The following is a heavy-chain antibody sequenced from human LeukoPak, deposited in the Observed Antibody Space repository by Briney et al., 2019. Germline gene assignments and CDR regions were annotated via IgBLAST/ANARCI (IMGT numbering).Heavy chain of an antibody. CDR1: GESLSGYY. Sequence: PSETLSLTCAVYGESLSGYYWSCIPHPPGKGLEWIGEINHSGSTNYNPSLKSRVTISVDTSKNQFSLKLSSVTAADTAVYYCARGLDSSGWWYYFDYWGQGTLVTVSS. CDR2: INHSGST. D-gene: IGHD6-19*01. V-gene: IGHV4-34*01. J-gene: IGHJ4*02. CDR3: ARGLDSSGWWYYFDY.